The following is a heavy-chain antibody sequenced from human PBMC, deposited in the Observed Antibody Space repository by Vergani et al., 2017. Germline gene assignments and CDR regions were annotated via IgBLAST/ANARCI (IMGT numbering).Heavy chain of an antibody. D-gene: IGHD2-15*01. CDR1: GGSFSGYY. CDR3: ARAKVADY. CDR2: INHSGST. Sequence: QVQLQQWGAGLLKPSETLSLTCAVSGGSFSGYYWSWIRQPPGKGLEWIGEINHSGSTNYNPSLKSRVTISVDTSKNQFSLKLSSVTAADTAVYYCARAKVADYWGQGTLVTVSS. V-gene: IGHV4-34*01. J-gene: IGHJ4*02.